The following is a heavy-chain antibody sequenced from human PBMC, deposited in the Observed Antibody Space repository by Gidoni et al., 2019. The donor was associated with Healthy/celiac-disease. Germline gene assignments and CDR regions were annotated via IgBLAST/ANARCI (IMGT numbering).Heavy chain of an antibody. CDR3: ARDREYSSSDDWFDP. Sequence: EVQLVESGGGLVQPGGSLRLSCAASGFTFSSYWISWVRQVPGKGLELVANIKQDGSEKYYVDSVKGRFTISRDNAKNSLYLQMNSLRAEDTAVYYCARDREYSSSDDWFDPWGQGTLVTVST. D-gene: IGHD6-6*01. J-gene: IGHJ5*02. CDR2: IKQDGSEK. V-gene: IGHV3-7*01. CDR1: GFTFSSYW.